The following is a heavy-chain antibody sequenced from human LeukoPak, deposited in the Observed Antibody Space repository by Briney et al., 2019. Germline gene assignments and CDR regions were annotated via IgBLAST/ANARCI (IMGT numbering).Heavy chain of an antibody. CDR3: GRSGIVTTAVPF. CDR1: GFSFSSYW. J-gene: IGHJ4*02. V-gene: IGHV3-7*01. CDR2: IKEDGSDK. Sequence: GGSLRLSCAASGFSFSSYWMSWVRQAPGKGLEWVANIKEDGSDKNYVDSVKGRFTISRDNAKNSLYLQMNTLRAEDTAVYYCGRSGIVTTAVPFWGQGPLVTVYS. D-gene: IGHD1/OR15-1a*01.